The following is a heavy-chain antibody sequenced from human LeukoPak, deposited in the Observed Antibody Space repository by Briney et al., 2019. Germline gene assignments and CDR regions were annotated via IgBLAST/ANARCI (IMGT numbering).Heavy chain of an antibody. D-gene: IGHD6-19*01. CDR2: IYYSGST. CDR3: ARSGSGWATEYFQH. CDR1: GGSISSYY. Sequence: SETLSLTCTVSGGSISSYYWSWIRQPPGKGLEWIGYIYYSGSTNYNPSLKSRVTISVDTSKNQFSLKLSSVTAADTAVYYCARSGSGWATEYFQHWGQGTLVTVSS. V-gene: IGHV4-59*08. J-gene: IGHJ1*01.